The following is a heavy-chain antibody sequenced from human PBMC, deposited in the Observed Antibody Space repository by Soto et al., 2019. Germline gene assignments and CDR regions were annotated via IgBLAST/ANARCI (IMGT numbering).Heavy chain of an antibody. CDR3: ARASHYAPPSGMDV. D-gene: IGHD2-2*01. CDR2: IYSGGST. V-gene: IGHV3-66*01. Sequence: EVQLVESGGGLVQPGGSLRLSCAASGFTVSSNYMSWVRQAPGKGLEWVSVIYSGGSTYYADSVKGRFTISRDNSKSTLYLQMNSLRVEDTAVYYCARASHYAPPSGMDVWGKGTTVTVYS. J-gene: IGHJ6*04. CDR1: GFTVSSNY.